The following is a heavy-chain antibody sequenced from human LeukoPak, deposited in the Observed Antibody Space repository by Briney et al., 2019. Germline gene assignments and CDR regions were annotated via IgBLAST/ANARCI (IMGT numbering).Heavy chain of an antibody. J-gene: IGHJ4*02. CDR1: GFTFSDYY. Sequence: GGSLRLSCAASGFTFSDYYMSWIRQAPGKGLEWVSYISSSGSTIYYADSVKGRFTISRDNAKNSLYLQMNSLRAEDTAVYYCARDPVQTYYYDSSGYHLDYWGQGTLVTVSS. CDR2: ISSSGSTI. V-gene: IGHV3-11*01. D-gene: IGHD3-22*01. CDR3: ARDPVQTYYYDSSGYHLDY.